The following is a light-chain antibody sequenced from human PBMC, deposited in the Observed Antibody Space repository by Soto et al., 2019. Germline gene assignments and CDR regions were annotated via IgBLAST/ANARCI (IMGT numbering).Light chain of an antibody. CDR2: DAS. J-gene: IGKJ1*01. V-gene: IGKV1-5*01. Sequence: DIQMTQSPSTLSASVGDRVTITCRASQSISSWLAWYQQKPGKAPKLLIYDASSLESGVPSRFSGSGSGTEFPLTISSLQPDDFATYYRQQYNTQGPWTFGQGTKVEIK. CDR1: QSISSW. CDR3: QQYNTQGPWT.